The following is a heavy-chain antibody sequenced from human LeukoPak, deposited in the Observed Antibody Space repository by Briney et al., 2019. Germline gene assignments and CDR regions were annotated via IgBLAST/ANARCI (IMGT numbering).Heavy chain of an antibody. CDR2: IYYSGST. D-gene: IGHD3-9*01. Sequence: SETLSLTCTVSGGSISSSSYYWGWIRQPPGKGLEWIGSIYYSGSTYYNPSLKSRVTISVDTSKNQFSLKLSSVTAADTAVYYCARARAELRYFDWLSSRGEYFQHWGQGTLVTVSS. CDR1: GGSISSSSYY. V-gene: IGHV4-39*01. CDR3: ARARAELRYFDWLSSRGEYFQH. J-gene: IGHJ1*01.